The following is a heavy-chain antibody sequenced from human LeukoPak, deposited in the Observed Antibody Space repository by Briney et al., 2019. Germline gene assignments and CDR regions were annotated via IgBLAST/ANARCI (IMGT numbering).Heavy chain of an antibody. CDR1: GFTVSSNY. V-gene: IGHV3-53*01. D-gene: IGHD2-2*01. J-gene: IGHJ3*02. CDR2: IYRGGNT. CDR3: ARQYCSSTSCNGAFDI. Sequence: GGSLRLSCAASGFTVSSNYMSWVRQAPGKGLEWVSIIYRGGNTYYADSVKGRFTISRDNSKNTLYFQMNSLRAEDTAVYYCARQYCSSTSCNGAFDIWGQGTMVTVSS.